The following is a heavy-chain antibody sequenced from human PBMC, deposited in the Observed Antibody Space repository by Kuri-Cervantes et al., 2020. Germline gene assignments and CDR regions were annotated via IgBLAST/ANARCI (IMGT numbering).Heavy chain of an antibody. CDR2: IYHSGST. CDR1: DGSVSGYY. CDR3: ARGKMGRLVDY. Sequence: GSLRLSCAVFDGSVSGYYFSWVRQPPGKGLEWIGEIYHSGSTNYNPSLKSRVNISVDKSKNQFSLKLSSVTAADTAVYYCARGKMGRLVDYWGQGTLVTVSS. V-gene: IGHV4-34*01. J-gene: IGHJ4*02. D-gene: IGHD5-24*01.